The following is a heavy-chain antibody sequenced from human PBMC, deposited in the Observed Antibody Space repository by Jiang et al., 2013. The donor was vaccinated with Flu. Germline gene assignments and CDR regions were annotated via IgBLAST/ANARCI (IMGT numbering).Heavy chain of an antibody. CDR3: ARSLYDFWSGSPLGGHYYYYMDV. D-gene: IGHD3-3*01. CDR2: IYHSGST. CDR1: GYSISSGYY. J-gene: IGHJ6*03. V-gene: IGHV4-38-2*01. Sequence: SGSGLVKPSETLSLTCAVSGYSISSGYYWGWIRQPPGKGLEWIGSIYHSGSTYYNPSLKSRVTISVDTSKNQFSLKLSSVTAADTAVYYCARSLYDFWSGSPLGGHYYYYMDVWGKGTTVTVSS.